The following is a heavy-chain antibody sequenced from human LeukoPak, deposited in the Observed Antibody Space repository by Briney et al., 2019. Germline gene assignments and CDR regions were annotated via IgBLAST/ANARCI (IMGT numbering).Heavy chain of an antibody. CDR3: ARDIPSNTVVHYPLSYYYYGMDV. CDR1: GYTFTSYG. CDR2: ISAYNGNT. V-gene: IGHV1-18*01. Sequence: ASVKVSCTASGYTFTSYGISWVRQAPGQGLEWMGWISAYNGNTNYAQKLQGRVTMTTDTSTSTAYMELRSLRSDDTAVYYCARDIPSNTVVHYPLSYYYYGMDVWGQGTTVTVSS. D-gene: IGHD4-23*01. J-gene: IGHJ6*02.